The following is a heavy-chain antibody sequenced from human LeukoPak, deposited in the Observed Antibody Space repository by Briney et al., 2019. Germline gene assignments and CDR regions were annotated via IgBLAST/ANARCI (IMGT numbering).Heavy chain of an antibody. CDR1: GFTVSSNY. CDR2: IYSGGST. Sequence: GGSLRLSCAASGFTVSSNYMSWVRQAPGKGLEWVSVIYSGGSTYYADSVKGRFTISRDNSKNTLYLQMNSLRAEDTAVYYCARDVVRSSYLYYYYYMDVWGKGTTVTVSS. V-gene: IGHV3-66*02. CDR3: ARDVVRSSYLYYYYYMDV. J-gene: IGHJ6*03. D-gene: IGHD6-6*01.